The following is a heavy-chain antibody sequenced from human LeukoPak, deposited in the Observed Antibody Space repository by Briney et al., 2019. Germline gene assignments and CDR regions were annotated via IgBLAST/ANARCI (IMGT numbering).Heavy chain of an antibody. CDR3: ARKWTTVTTRDAFDI. D-gene: IGHD4-17*01. Sequence: SQTLSLTCAIFGDSVSSKSAVWNWIRQSPSRGLEWLVRTYNSSKWYNDYAVSLKSRISINPDTSKNQFYLQLNSVSPEDTAVYYCARKWTTVTTRDAFDIWGQGTMVTVSS. CDR1: GDSVSSKSAV. J-gene: IGHJ3*02. CDR2: TYNSSKWYN. V-gene: IGHV6-1*01.